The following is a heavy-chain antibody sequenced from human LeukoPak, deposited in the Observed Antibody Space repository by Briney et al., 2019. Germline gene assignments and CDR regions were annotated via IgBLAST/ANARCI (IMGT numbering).Heavy chain of an antibody. J-gene: IGHJ4*02. CDR2: ILSSSTGM. V-gene: IGHV3-48*02. CDR1: GVTLSSHS. CDR3: ARDLHFAFDY. Sequence: GGSLRLSCAAPGVTLSSHSMNWGRQAPGKGLEWISYILSSSTGMSYADSVKGRFTISRDNAKNSLYLQMSSLRDDDTAVYYCARDLHFAFDYWGRGTLVTVSS.